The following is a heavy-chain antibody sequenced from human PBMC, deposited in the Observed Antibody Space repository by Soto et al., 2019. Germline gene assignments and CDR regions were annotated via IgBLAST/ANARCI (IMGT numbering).Heavy chain of an antibody. V-gene: IGHV1-18*01. D-gene: IGHD3-10*01. J-gene: IGHJ4*02. CDR3: ARMTMVRGVIITGGPGDY. CDR1: GYTFTSYG. Sequence: QVQLVQSGAEVKKPGASVKVSCKASGYTFTSYGISWVRQAPGQGLEWMGWISAYNGNTNYAQKLQGRVTMTTDTSTRPAYLELRSLRSDDTAVYYCARMTMVRGVIITGGPGDYWGQGTLVTVSS. CDR2: ISAYNGNT.